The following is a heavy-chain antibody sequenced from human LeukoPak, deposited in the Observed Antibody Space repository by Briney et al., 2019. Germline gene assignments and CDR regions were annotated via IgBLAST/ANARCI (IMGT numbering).Heavy chain of an antibody. CDR3: ARQYDFWSGYYAYFDY. Sequence: SETLSLTCTVSGGSISSYYWSWIRQPPGKGLEWIGYIYYSGSTNYNPSLKSRVTISVDTSKNQFSLKLSSVTAADTAVYYCARQYDFWSGYYAYFDYWGQGTLVTVPS. D-gene: IGHD3-3*01. CDR2: IYYSGST. V-gene: IGHV4-59*08. CDR1: GGSISSYY. J-gene: IGHJ4*02.